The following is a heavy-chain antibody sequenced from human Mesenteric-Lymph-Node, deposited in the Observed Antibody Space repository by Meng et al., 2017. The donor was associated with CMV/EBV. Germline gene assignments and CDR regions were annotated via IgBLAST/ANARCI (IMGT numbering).Heavy chain of an antibody. V-gene: IGHV4-39*07. CDR3: ARDRGLEWLLGDI. Sequence: GSLRLSCAASGFTGSSNYMSWVRQAPGKGLEWIGSIYYSGSTYYNPSLKSRVTISVDTSKNQFSLKLSSVTAADTAVYYCARDRGLEWLLGDIWGQGTMVTVSS. J-gene: IGHJ3*02. CDR1: GFTGSSNY. CDR2: IYYSGST. D-gene: IGHD3-3*01.